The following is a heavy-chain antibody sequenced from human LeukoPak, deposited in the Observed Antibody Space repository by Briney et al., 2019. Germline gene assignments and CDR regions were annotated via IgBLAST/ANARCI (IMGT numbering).Heavy chain of an antibody. V-gene: IGHV3-48*04. Sequence: PGGSLRLSCAASGFTFSSYAMSWVRQAPGKGLEWVSYISSSGSTIYYADSVKGRFTISRDNAKNSLYLQMNSLRAEDTAVYYCARDKIARGYFDYWGQGTLVTVSS. J-gene: IGHJ4*02. D-gene: IGHD3-10*01. CDR1: GFTFSSYA. CDR2: ISSSGSTI. CDR3: ARDKIARGYFDY.